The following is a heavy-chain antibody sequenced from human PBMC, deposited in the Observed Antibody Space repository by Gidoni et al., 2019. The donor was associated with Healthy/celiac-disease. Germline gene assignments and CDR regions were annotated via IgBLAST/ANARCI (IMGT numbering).Heavy chain of an antibody. CDR1: TFSSYA. CDR3: ARDFYYGSGSQRGYNWFDP. V-gene: IGHV1-69*01. CDR2: IIPIFGTA. D-gene: IGHD3-10*01. J-gene: IGHJ5*02. Sequence: TFSSYAISWVRQAPGQGLEWMGGIIPIFGTANYAQKFQGRVTITADESTSTAYMELSSLRSEDTAVNYCARDFYYGSGSQRGYNWFDPWGQGTLVTVSS.